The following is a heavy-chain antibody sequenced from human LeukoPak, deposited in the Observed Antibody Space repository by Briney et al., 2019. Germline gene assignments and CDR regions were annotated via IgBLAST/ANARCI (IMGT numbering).Heavy chain of an antibody. CDR2: ISYEGSNY. J-gene: IGHJ4*02. V-gene: IGHV3-30*04. CDR1: GFTLSTYS. D-gene: IGHD3-3*01. Sequence: AGGSLRLSCAASGFTLSTYSMYWVRQAPGKGLEWVAIISYEGSNYYYRDSVKGRFTISRDNSKNTLYLQMNSLRKEDTGVYYCASGLTRYDFWSGVIEYWGQGAHVTVSS. CDR3: ASGLTRYDFWSGVIEY.